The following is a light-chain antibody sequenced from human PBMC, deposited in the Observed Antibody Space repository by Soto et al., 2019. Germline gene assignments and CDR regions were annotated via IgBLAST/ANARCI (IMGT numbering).Light chain of an antibody. Sequence: IHMTQSPSYLSASVGDRVTITCRVSQRISTYLNCYQQRPGKAPKLLIYAASTLQSGVPSNFSGSASGTDFTLTISSLQPEDFATYYCHQTYSTPPTFGQGTKVDI. CDR3: HQTYSTPPT. V-gene: IGKV1-39*01. J-gene: IGKJ1*01. CDR2: AAS. CDR1: QRISTY.